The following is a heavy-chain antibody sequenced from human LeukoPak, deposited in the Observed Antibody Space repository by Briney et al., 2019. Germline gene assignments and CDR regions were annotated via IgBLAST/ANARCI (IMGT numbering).Heavy chain of an antibody. CDR1: GYTFTSYA. CDR2: ISAGNGNT. V-gene: IGHV1-3*01. D-gene: IGHD1-26*01. Sequence: ASVKVSCKASGYTFTSYAIHWVRQAPGQRLEWMGWISAGNGNTKYSQNFQGRVTFISNTSATTASMELSSLRPEDAAVYYCARDSGSGNNDYWGQGTLVTVSS. CDR3: ARDSGSGNNDY. J-gene: IGHJ4*02.